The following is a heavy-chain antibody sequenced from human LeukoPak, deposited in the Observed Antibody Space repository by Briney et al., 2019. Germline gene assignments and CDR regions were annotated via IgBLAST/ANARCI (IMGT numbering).Heavy chain of an antibody. D-gene: IGHD6-13*01. CDR1: GFTFGSYA. J-gene: IGHJ4*02. CDR2: ISGSGATT. Sequence: GGSLRLSCAASGFTFGSYAMSWVRQAPGKGLDWVSAISGSGATTYYADSVKGRFTISRDISKNTLYLQMNSLRAEDTAVYYCAKPLSAASGTDFHYWGQGTLVTVSS. V-gene: IGHV3-23*01. CDR3: AKPLSAASGTDFHY.